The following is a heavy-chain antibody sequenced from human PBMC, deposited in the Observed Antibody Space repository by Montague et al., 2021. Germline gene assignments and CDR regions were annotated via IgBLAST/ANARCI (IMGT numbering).Heavy chain of an antibody. Sequence: SETLSLTCTVSGASISSSDYYWGWLRQPPGEGLEWIGSFSYSGSTYYNPSLQSRVTISVDTSKSHFSLKLTSVTAADSAVYYCAGADCGDVWFGEFPNWFDAWGQGTLVTVSS. CDR2: FSYSGST. V-gene: IGHV4-39*02. CDR1: GASISSSDYY. CDR3: AGADCGDVWFGEFPNWFDA. J-gene: IGHJ5*02. D-gene: IGHD3-10*01.